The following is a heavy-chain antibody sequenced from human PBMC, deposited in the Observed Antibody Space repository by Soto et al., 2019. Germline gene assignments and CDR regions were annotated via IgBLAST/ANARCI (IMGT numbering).Heavy chain of an antibody. J-gene: IGHJ2*01. Sequence: QVQLVQSGAEVKKPGSSVKVSCKASGGTFSSYAISWVRQAPGQGLDWMGGIIPIFGTANYAQKFQGRVTITAQESTSTAYMELSRLRCEDTAVYYCARDYYDSSGYYRNWYFDLWGRSTLVTVSS. CDR3: ARDYYDSSGYYRNWYFDL. CDR1: GGTFSSYA. CDR2: IIPIFGTA. V-gene: IGHV1-69*01. D-gene: IGHD3-22*01.